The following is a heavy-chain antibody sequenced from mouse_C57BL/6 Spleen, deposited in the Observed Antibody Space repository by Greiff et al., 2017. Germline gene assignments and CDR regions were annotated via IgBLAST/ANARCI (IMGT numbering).Heavy chain of an antibody. V-gene: IGHV5-6*01. CDR1: GFTFSSYG. Sequence: EVQVVESGGDLVKPGGSLKLSCAASGFTFSSYGLSWVRQTPDKRLEWVATISSGGSYTYYPDSVKGRVTLSRDNAKNTLYLQMSSLKSEDTAMYYFASPITTVENYYAMDYGGQGTSATVSS. D-gene: IGHD1-1*01. CDR2: ISSGGSYT. J-gene: IGHJ4*01. CDR3: ASPITTVENYYAMDY.